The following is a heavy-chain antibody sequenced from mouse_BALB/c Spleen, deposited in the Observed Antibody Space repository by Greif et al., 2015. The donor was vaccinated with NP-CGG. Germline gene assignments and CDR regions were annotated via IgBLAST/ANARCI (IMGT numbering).Heavy chain of an antibody. J-gene: IGHJ2*01. Sequence: EVHLVESGGGLVKPGGSLKLSCAASGFTFSSYAMSWVRQTPEKRLEWVATISSGGSYTYYPDSVKGRFTIFRDNAKNTLYLQMSSLRSEDTAMYYCARQRANWDLDYFDYWGQGTTLTVSS. D-gene: IGHD4-1*01. CDR1: GFTFSSYA. CDR2: ISSGGSYT. V-gene: IGHV5-9-3*01. CDR3: ARQRANWDLDYFDY.